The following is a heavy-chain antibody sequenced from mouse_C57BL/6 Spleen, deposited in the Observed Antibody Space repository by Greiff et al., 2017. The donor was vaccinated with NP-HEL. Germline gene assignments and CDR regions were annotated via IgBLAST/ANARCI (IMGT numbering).Heavy chain of an antibody. CDR3: TLFYGSSYPFDY. Sequence: VHVKQSGAELVRPGASVKLSCTASGFNIKDDYMHWVKQRPEQGLEWIGWIDPENGDTEYASKFQGKATITADTSSNTAYLQLSSLTSEDTAVYYCTLFYGSSYPFDYWGQGTTLTVSS. CDR1: GFNIKDDY. V-gene: IGHV14-4*01. D-gene: IGHD1-1*01. CDR2: IDPENGDT. J-gene: IGHJ2*01.